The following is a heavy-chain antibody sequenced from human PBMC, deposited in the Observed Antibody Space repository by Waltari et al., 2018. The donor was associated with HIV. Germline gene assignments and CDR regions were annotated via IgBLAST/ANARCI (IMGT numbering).Heavy chain of an antibody. CDR3: AREGARMTTMIYYYYGMDV. V-gene: IGHV1-2*06. Sequence: QVQLVQSGAEVKKPGASVKVSCKASGYTSTGYYMHWVRPAPGQGREWRGRINPDSGGTNYAQQFQGRVTMTRDTAISTAYMELSRLRSDDTAVYYCAREGARMTTMIYYYYGMDVWGQGTTVTVSS. CDR2: INPDSGGT. J-gene: IGHJ6*02. CDR1: GYTSTGYY. D-gene: IGHD4-4*01.